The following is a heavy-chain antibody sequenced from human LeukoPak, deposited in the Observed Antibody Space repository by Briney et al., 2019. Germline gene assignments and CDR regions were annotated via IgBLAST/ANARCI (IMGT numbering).Heavy chain of an antibody. J-gene: IGHJ6*02. V-gene: IGHV3-48*02. CDR2: ISSSSSTI. D-gene: IGHD3-16*01. CDR3: ARDGGALIRGKGCYYGMDV. CDR1: GFTFSSYS. Sequence: GGSLRLSCAASGFTFSSYSMTWVRQAPGKGLEWVSYISSSSSTIYYADSVKGRFTISRDNAKNSLYLQMNSLRDEDTAVYYCARDGGALIRGKGCYYGMDVWGQGTTVTVSS.